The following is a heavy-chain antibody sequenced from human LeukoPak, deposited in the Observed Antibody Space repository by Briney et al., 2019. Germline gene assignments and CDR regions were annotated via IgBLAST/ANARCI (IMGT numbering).Heavy chain of an antibody. CDR2: IYHSGST. CDR3: ASSNGYSSGIGAFDI. V-gene: IGHV4-30-2*02. J-gene: IGHJ3*02. Sequence: SQTLSLTCTVSGGSISSGGYYWSWIRQPPGKGLEWIGYIYHSGSTYYNPSLKSRVTISVDTSKNQFSLKLSSVTAADTAVYYCASSNGYSSGIGAFDIWGQGTMVTVSS. D-gene: IGHD6-19*01. CDR1: GGSISSGGYY.